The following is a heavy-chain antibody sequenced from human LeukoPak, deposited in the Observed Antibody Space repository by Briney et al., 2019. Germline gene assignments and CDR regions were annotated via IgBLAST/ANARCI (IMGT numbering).Heavy chain of an antibody. V-gene: IGHV3-23*01. J-gene: IGHJ4*02. CDR2: ISGSGGST. CDR1: GFTFSSYA. D-gene: IGHD6-13*01. CDR3: AKAREAGAAGTTRYYLDY. Sequence: GGSLRLSCAASGFTFSSYAMSWVRQAPGKGLEWVSAISGSGGSTYYADSVKGRFTISRDNSKNTLYLQMNSLRAEDTAVYYCAKAREAGAAGTTRYYLDYWGQGTLVTVSS.